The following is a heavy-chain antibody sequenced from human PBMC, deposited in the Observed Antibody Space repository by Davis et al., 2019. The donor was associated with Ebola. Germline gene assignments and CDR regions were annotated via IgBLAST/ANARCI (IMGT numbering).Heavy chain of an antibody. D-gene: IGHD3-22*01. CDR1: GDSVSSNSAA. V-gene: IGHV6-1*01. CDR2: TYYRSKWYN. J-gene: IGHJ2*01. CDR3: ARDYDSSGYYYIGYFDL. Sequence: PSETLSLTCAISGDSVSSNSAAWNWIRQSPSRGLEWLGRTYYRSKWYNDYAVSVKSRITINPDTSKNQFSLQLNSVTPEDTAVYYCARDYDSSGYYYIGYFDLWGRGTLVTVSS.